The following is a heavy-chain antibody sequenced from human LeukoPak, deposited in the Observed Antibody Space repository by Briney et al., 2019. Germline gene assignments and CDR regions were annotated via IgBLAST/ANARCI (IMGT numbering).Heavy chain of an antibody. CDR1: GFTFSSYG. CDR2: ISGSGGST. Sequence: GGTLRLSCAASGFTFSSYGMSWVRQAPGKGLEWVSAISGSGGSTYYADSVKGRFTISRDNSKNTLYLQMNSLRAEDTAVYYCARVGSWSGSYFPVQYFDYWGQGTLVTVSS. CDR3: ARVGSWSGSYFPVQYFDY. J-gene: IGHJ4*02. V-gene: IGHV3-23*01. D-gene: IGHD1-26*01.